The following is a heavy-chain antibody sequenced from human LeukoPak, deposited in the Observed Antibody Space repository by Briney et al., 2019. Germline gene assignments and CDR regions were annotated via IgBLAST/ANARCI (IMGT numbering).Heavy chain of an antibody. D-gene: IGHD3-10*01. CDR2: IFGSGST. Sequence: PSETLSLTCTVSGASINSDYWTWVRQVAGKGLEWIGRIFGSGSTNYNPYLRSRITMSVDTSKFQFSLDLSSVTAADTGVYYCVRGWAPRGEKSAFASWGQGTLVTVSS. CDR1: GASINSDY. V-gene: IGHV4-4*07. CDR3: VRGWAPRGEKSAFAS. J-gene: IGHJ4*02.